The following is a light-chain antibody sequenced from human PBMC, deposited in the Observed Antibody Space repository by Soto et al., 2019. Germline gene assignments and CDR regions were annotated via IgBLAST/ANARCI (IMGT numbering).Light chain of an antibody. CDR1: QSAPSSN. V-gene: IGKV3-20*01. CDR2: GAS. CDR3: QHYGT. J-gene: IGKJ3*01. Sequence: ETVLTQSPGTLSLSPGERVTLSCMTSQSAPSSNLAWYQQKPGQAPRLLIYGASSRATGIPDRFSGSGSGTDFTLTVSRLEPEDFAVYFCQHYGTFGPGTKVDLK.